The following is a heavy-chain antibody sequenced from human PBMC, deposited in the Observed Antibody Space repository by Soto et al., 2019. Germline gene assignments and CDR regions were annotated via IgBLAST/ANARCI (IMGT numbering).Heavy chain of an antibody. CDR2: IIPIFGTA. Sequence: QVQLVQSGAEVKKPGSSVKVSCKASGGTFSSYAISWVRQAPGQGLEWMGGIIPIFGTANYAQKFQGRVTITADESTSTDNIELSSLRSEDTAVYYCARETGEAGNYYGMDVWGQGTTVTVSS. J-gene: IGHJ6*02. V-gene: IGHV1-69*12. D-gene: IGHD7-27*01. CDR1: GGTFSSYA. CDR3: ARETGEAGNYYGMDV.